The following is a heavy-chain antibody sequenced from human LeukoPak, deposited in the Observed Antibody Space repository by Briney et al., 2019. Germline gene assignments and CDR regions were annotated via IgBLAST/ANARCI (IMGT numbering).Heavy chain of an antibody. J-gene: IGHJ4*02. CDR3: ARKASTIAAVLDF. V-gene: IGHV4-59*01. D-gene: IGHD6-13*01. CDR1: GGSISNYY. CDR2: IYSSGST. Sequence: SETLSLTCTVSGGSISNYYWRWIRQPPGKGLEWIGYIYSSGSTNYNPSLKSRVTISADTSKNQFSLKLNSVTAADTAVYYCARKASTIAAVLDFWGQGTLVTVSS.